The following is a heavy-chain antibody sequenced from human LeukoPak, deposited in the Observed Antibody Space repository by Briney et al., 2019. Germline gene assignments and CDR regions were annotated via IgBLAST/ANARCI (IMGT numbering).Heavy chain of an antibody. D-gene: IGHD6-19*01. CDR1: GFTFITYT. Sequence: PGGSLRLSCAASGFTFITYTMSWVRQAPGKGLEWVSYISSSSNTIYYADSVKGRFTISRDNAKNSLYLQMNSLRAEDTAVCYCARDMVGYSNGPALFDYWGQGTLVTVSS. CDR2: ISSSSNTI. V-gene: IGHV3-48*01. CDR3: ARDMVGYSNGPALFDY. J-gene: IGHJ4*02.